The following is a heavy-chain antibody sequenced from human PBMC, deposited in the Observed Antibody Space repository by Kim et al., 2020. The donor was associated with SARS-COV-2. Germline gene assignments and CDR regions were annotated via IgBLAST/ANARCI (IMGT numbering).Heavy chain of an antibody. V-gene: IGHV4-39*07. CDR3: ARDLRDYGSGIDY. D-gene: IGHD3-10*01. CDR2: IYYSGST. J-gene: IGHJ4*02. CDR1: GGSISSSSYY. Sequence: SETLSLTRTVSGGSISSSSYYWAWIRQPPGKGLEWIGSIYYSGSTYYNPSLKSRVTVSVDTSRNQFSLKLTSVTAADTAVYYCARDLRDYGSGIDYWGQG.